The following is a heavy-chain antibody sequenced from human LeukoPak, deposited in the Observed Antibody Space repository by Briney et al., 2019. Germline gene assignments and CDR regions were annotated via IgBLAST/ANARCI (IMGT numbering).Heavy chain of an antibody. Sequence: ASVKVSCKASGYTFSNFGITWVRQAPGQGLEGMGWISAYSGNTNYAQKLHGRATMTTDTFTSTAYMELRSLRSDDTAVYYCARVIVAGALMWGQGTLVTVSS. CDR2: ISAYSGNT. J-gene: IGHJ4*02. CDR3: ARVIVAGALM. V-gene: IGHV1-18*04. D-gene: IGHD1-26*01. CDR1: GYTFSNFG.